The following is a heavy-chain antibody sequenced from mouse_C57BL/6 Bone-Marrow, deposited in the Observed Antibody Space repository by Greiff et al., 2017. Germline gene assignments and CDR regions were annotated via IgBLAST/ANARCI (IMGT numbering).Heavy chain of an antibody. V-gene: IGHV3-6*01. D-gene: IGHD2-4*01. CDR1: GYSITSGYY. Sequence: EVQLVESGPGLVKPSQSLSLTCSVTGYSITSGYYWNWIRQFPGNKLEWMGYISYDGSNNYNPSLKKRISITRDTSKNQFFLKLNSVTTEDTATYYGARERITTTYFDVWGTGTTVTVSS. CDR2: ISYDGSN. J-gene: IGHJ1*03. CDR3: ARERITTTYFDV.